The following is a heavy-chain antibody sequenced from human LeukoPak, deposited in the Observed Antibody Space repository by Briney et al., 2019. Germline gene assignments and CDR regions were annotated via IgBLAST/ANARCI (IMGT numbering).Heavy chain of an antibody. Sequence: ASVKVSCKASGYTFTGYYMHWVRQAPGQGLEWTGWINPNSGVTNYAQKFQGRVTMTRDTSISTAYMELSSLRSDDTAVYYCASGRYFDWFLGGVGYWGQGTLVTVSS. V-gene: IGHV1-2*02. CDR1: GYTFTGYY. D-gene: IGHD3-9*01. CDR2: INPNSGVT. J-gene: IGHJ4*02. CDR3: ASGRYFDWFLGGVGY.